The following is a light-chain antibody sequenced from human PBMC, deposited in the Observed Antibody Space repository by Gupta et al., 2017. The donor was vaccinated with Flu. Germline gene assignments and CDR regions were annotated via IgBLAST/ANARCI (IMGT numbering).Light chain of an antibody. CDR1: SSDDGASNY. CDR2: KNT. Sequence: SSIISCTAGSSDDGASNYVYWYQQRPGKAPKLIIYKNTDRPSGVSDRFSGSKSGNTASLTICGLQAEDEANYYCAAWDDTNTGVFGGGTRVTVL. CDR3: AAWDDTNTGV. J-gene: IGLJ3*02. V-gene: IGLV2-14*01.